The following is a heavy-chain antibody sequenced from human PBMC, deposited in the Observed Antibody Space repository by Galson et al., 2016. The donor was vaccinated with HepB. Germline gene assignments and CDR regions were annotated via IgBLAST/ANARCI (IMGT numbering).Heavy chain of an antibody. J-gene: IGHJ5*01. CDR2: VYHSGTT. CDR3: ARDKGVAVALRWFEY. Sequence: SETLSLTCTVSGGSIGNQYWSWIRQSPGKGLEWIGYVYHSGTTNYNPSLESRVTMSVDTSTHQIFLNLRSVTAADTAVYYCARDKGVAVALRWFEYWGQGTLVTVSS. D-gene: IGHD6-19*01. CDR1: GGSIGNQY. V-gene: IGHV4-59*11.